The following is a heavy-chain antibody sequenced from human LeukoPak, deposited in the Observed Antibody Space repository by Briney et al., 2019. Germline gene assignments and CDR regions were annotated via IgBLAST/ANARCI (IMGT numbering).Heavy chain of an antibody. Sequence: PSETLSLTCTVSGGSMSSYYWNWIRQPPGKGLEWIGYIYYSGSTNYNPSLKSRVTISVDTSKNQFSLKLSSVTAADTAVYYCARMGKQWLITHWGQGATVTVSS. CDR3: ARMGKQWLITH. J-gene: IGHJ6*02. V-gene: IGHV4-59*01. D-gene: IGHD6-19*01. CDR1: GGSMSSYY. CDR2: IYYSGST.